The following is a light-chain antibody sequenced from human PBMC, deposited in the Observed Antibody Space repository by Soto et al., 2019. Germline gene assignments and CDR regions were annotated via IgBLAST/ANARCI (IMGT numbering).Light chain of an antibody. Sequence: QSALTQPRSVSGSPGQSVTISCTGTTSDVGGYNYVSWYQQHPSKAPKLIIYDVTKRPSGVPDRFSGSKSGNTASLTISGLQAEDEADYYCCSYAGRSSYVFATGTKVTVL. CDR2: DVT. J-gene: IGLJ1*01. V-gene: IGLV2-11*01. CDR3: CSYAGRSSYV. CDR1: TSDVGGYNY.